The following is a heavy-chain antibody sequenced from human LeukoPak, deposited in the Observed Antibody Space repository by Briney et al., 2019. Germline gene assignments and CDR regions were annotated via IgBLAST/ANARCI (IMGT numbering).Heavy chain of an antibody. CDR1: GFTFSDYY. CDR3: AKIQNYYGSGSLHDY. Sequence: GGSLRLSCAASGFTFSDYYMSWIRQAPGKGLEWVSYISRSGSTIYYADSVKGRFTISRDNAKNSLYLQMNSLRAEDTAVYYCAKIQNYYGSGSLHDYWGQGTLVTVSS. D-gene: IGHD3-10*01. J-gene: IGHJ4*02. V-gene: IGHV3-11*04. CDR2: ISRSGSTI.